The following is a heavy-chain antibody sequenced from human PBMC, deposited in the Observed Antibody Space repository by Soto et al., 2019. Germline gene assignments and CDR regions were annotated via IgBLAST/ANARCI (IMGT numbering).Heavy chain of an antibody. J-gene: IGHJ2*01. V-gene: IGHV1-3*01. CDR2: INAGNGNT. D-gene: IGHD6-19*01. Sequence: QVQLVQSGAEVKKPGASVKVSCKASGYTFTSYAMHWVRQAPGQRLEWMGWINAGNGNTKYSQKFQGRATIPRDTSASRDYMELRSLRPEDTDVYYCARDPSGWYGNGYFDLWGRGTLVTVSS. CDR1: GYTFTSYA. CDR3: ARDPSGWYGNGYFDL.